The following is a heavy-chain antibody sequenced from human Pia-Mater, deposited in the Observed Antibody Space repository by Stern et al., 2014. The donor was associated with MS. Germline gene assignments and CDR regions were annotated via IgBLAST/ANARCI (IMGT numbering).Heavy chain of an antibody. CDR1: GFKFSIYW. J-gene: IGHJ4*02. V-gene: IGHV5-51*01. D-gene: IGHD1-14*01. CDR2: LYPGDSET. Sequence: EVQLVESGAELIRPGESLKISCKGSGFKFSIYWIAWARQMSGKGLEGMGILYPGDSETRYSPSFQGQVPMSAYKSTSTAYLQWSSLNASDTAMYFCARQTTAWASDVWGQGTLVTVSS. CDR3: ARQTTAWASDV.